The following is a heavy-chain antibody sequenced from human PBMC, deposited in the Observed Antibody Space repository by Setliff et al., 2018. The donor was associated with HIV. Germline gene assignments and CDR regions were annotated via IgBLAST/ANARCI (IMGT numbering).Heavy chain of an antibody. CDR3: ARVYCSTRSCVDEWYFDY. V-gene: IGHV1-46*01. J-gene: IGHJ4*02. D-gene: IGHD2-2*01. CDR2: INPYGGAA. CDR1: GYIFTDYY. Sequence: ASVKVSCKASGYIFTDYYLHWVRQAPGQGPEWMGVINPYGGAADFAQRFRDRLAMTTDTSTSTVFLELSRLRSEDTAIYYCARVYCSTRSCVDEWYFDYWGQGTLVTVS.